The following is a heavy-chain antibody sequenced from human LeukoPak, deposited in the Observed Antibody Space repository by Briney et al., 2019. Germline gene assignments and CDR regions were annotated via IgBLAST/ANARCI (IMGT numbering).Heavy chain of an antibody. J-gene: IGHJ5*02. Sequence: KPSETLSLTCGVSGYAISSGYYWGWIRQPPGKGLQCIGIINYSGNTYYSPSLKSRVTISVDTSKNQFSLRLSSVTASDTAVYYCAKVNYYGSGSYHTPFDPWGQGTLVTV. CDR3: AKVNYYGSGSYHTPFDP. CDR1: GYAISSGYY. CDR2: INYSGNT. D-gene: IGHD3-10*01. V-gene: IGHV4-38-2*01.